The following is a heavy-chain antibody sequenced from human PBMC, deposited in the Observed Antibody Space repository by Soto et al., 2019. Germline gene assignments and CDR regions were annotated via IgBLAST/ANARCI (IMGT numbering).Heavy chain of an antibody. CDR1: GFTFSSYG. D-gene: IGHD6-6*01. CDR2: IWYDGSNK. Sequence: QVQLVESGGGVVQPGTSLRLSCAASGFTFSSYGMHWVRQAPGKGLEWVAVIWYDGSNKNYADAVKGRFTISRDNSKNTLYLQMNSLRAEDTAVYYCARDRHSTSSVYLDYWGQGNLVTVSS. J-gene: IGHJ4*02. CDR3: ARDRHSTSSVYLDY. V-gene: IGHV3-33*01.